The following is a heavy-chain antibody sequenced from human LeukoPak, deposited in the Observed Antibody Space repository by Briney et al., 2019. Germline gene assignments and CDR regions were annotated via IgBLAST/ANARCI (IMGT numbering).Heavy chain of an antibody. J-gene: IGHJ1*01. CDR3: ARRLLGYCSGGSCYSGYFQH. V-gene: IGHV4-34*01. D-gene: IGHD2-15*01. Sequence: KPSETLSLTCAVYGGSFSGYYWSWIRQPPGKGLEWIGSIYYSGSTYYNPSLKSRVTIFVDTSKNQFSLKLSSVTAADTAVYYWARRLLGYCSGGSCYSGYFQHWGQGTLVTVSS. CDR1: GGSFSGYY. CDR2: IYYSGST.